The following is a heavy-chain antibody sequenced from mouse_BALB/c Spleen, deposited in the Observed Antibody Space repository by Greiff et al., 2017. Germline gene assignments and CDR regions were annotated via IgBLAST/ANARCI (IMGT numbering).Heavy chain of an antibody. V-gene: IGHV3-6*02. Sequence: EVQLQESGPGLVKPSQSLSLTCSVTGYSITSGYYWNWIRQFPGNKLEWMCYISYDGSNNYNPSLKNRISITRDTSKNQFFLKLNAVTTEDTATYCCAREGTWDFDYWGQGTTLTVSS. D-gene: IGHD3-3*01. CDR3: AREGTWDFDY. J-gene: IGHJ2*01. CDR1: GYSITSGYY. CDR2: ISYDGSN.